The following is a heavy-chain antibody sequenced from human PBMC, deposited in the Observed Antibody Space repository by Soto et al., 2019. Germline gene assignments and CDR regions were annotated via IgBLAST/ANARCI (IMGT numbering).Heavy chain of an antibody. J-gene: IGHJ5*02. V-gene: IGHV4-30-2*01. CDR2: AYPRGST. CDR1: EGSIGSRAYS. D-gene: IGHD2-2*01. Sequence: SVTLPLRGGVSEGSIGSRAYSLSWNRPPPGKGLEWIGTAYPRGSTNYNPSLKSRVTISVDTSKNQFSLKLSSVTAADTAVYYCARALRGYQLLHWFDLLGQGTLVTVSP. CDR3: ARALRGYQLLHWFDL.